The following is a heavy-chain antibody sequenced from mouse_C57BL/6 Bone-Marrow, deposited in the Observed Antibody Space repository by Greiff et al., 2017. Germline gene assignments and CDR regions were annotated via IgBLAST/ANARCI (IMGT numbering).Heavy chain of an antibody. CDR2: IYPASGST. CDR3: AKKHPTIVESWFAY. D-gene: IGHD1-1*01. Sequence: VQLQQPGAELVKPGASVKMSCKASGYTFTSYWITWVKQRPGQGLEWIGDIYPASGSTNYNEKFKSKATLTVDTSSSTAYMQLSIRTSEDSAVFYCAKKHPTIVESWFAYWGQGTLVTVSA. CDR1: GYTFTSYW. V-gene: IGHV1-55*01. J-gene: IGHJ3*01.